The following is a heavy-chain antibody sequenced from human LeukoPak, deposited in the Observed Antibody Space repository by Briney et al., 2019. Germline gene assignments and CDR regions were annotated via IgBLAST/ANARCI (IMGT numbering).Heavy chain of an antibody. CDR2: ISGSSGST. CDR3: ARVEYYDSSGYYDY. CDR1: GFTFSSYA. J-gene: IGHJ4*02. V-gene: IGHV3-23*01. D-gene: IGHD3-22*01. Sequence: GGSLRLSCAASGFTFSSYAMSWVRQAPGKGLEWVSAISGSSGSTYYADSVKGRFTISRDNSKNTLYLQMNSLRAEDTAVYYCARVEYYDSSGYYDYWGQGTLVTVSS.